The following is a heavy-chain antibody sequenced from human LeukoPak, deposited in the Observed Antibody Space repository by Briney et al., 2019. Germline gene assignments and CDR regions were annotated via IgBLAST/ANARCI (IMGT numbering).Heavy chain of an antibody. J-gene: IGHJ4*02. CDR3: ARDRSPLRYFDWLGY. V-gene: IGHV3-30*04. Sequence: PGRSLRLSCAASGFTFSSYAMHWVRQAPGKGLEWVAVITYDGSNKYYADSVKGRFTISRDNSKNTLYLQMNSLRAEDTAVYYCARDRSPLRYFDWLGYWGQGTLVTVSS. CDR1: GFTFSSYA. CDR2: ITYDGSNK. D-gene: IGHD3-9*01.